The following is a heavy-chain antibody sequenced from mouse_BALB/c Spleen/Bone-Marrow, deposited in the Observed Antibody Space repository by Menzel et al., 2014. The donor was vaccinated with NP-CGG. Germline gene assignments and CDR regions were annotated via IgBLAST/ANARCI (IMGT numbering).Heavy chain of an antibody. CDR3: VCVWDSAY. V-gene: IGHV5-6*01. J-gene: IGHJ3*01. CDR1: GFTFSSYG. D-gene: IGHD4-1*01. Sequence: EAQVEESGGDLVKPGGSLKLSCAASGFTFSSYGMSWVRQTPDKRLERVATIHNGGTYTYYPDSVKGRFTISRDNAKNTLYLQMSSLKSEDTAMYYCVCVWDSAYWGQGTLVTVSA. CDR2: IHNGGTYT.